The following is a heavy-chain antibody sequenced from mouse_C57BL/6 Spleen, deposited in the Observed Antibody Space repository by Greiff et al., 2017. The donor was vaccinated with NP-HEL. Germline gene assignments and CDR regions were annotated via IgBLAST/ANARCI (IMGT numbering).Heavy chain of an antibody. CDR3: ARHMGYFDV. D-gene: IGHD1-1*02. Sequence: EVQLVESGGGLVKPGGSLKLSCAASGFTFSSYTMSWVRQTPEKRLEWVATISGGGGNTYYPDSVKGRFTISRDNAKNTLYLQMSSLRSEDTALYYCARHMGYFDVWGTGTTVTVSS. CDR2: ISGGGGNT. V-gene: IGHV5-9*01. CDR1: GFTFSSYT. J-gene: IGHJ1*03.